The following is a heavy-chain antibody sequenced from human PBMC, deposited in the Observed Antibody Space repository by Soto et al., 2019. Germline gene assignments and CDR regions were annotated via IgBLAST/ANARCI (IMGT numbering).Heavy chain of an antibody. Sequence: PSETLSLTCTVSGGSISSSSYYWGWIRQPPGKGLEWIGSIYYSGSTYYNPSLKSRVTISVDTSKNQFSLKLSSVTAADTAVYYCARREWLLTFDYWGQGTLVTVSS. D-gene: IGHD3-3*01. CDR2: IYYSGST. CDR3: ARREWLLTFDY. J-gene: IGHJ4*02. V-gene: IGHV4-39*01. CDR1: GGSISSSSYY.